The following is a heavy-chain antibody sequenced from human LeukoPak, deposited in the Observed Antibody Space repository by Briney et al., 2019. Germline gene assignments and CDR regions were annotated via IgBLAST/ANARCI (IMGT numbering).Heavy chain of an antibody. Sequence: GGSLRLSCGASGFTFSSCEMNWVRQAPGKGLEWVSYISSSGSTIYYADSVKGRLTISRDNAKHSLYLQMNSLRAEDTAVYYCAKLDYYGNYWGQGTLVTVSS. V-gene: IGHV3-48*03. CDR3: AKLDYYGNY. D-gene: IGHD3-10*01. CDR1: GFTFSSCE. J-gene: IGHJ4*02. CDR2: ISSSGSTI.